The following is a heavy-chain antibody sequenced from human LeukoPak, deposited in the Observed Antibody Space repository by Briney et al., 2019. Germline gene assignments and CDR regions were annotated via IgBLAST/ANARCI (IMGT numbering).Heavy chain of an antibody. V-gene: IGHV4-61*05. Sequence: PSETLSLTCTVSGGSISSSSYYWGWIRQPPGKGLEWIGYIYYSGSTNYNPSLKSRVTISVDTSKNQFSLKLSSVTAADTAVYYCARNGYSSGWYPCWFDPWGQGTLVTVSS. CDR3: ARNGYSSGWYPCWFDP. CDR2: IYYSGST. D-gene: IGHD6-19*01. CDR1: GGSISSSSYY. J-gene: IGHJ5*02.